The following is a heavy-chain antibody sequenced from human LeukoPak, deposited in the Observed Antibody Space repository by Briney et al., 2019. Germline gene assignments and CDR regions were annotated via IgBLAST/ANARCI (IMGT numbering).Heavy chain of an antibody. Sequence: PGGSLRLSCAASGFTFSSYTMKWVRQAPGKGLEWVSSISSSSSYIYYADSVKGRFTISRDNAKNSLYLQMNSLRAEDTAVYYCARMNFYGDYCDYWGQGTLVTVSS. J-gene: IGHJ4*02. D-gene: IGHD4-17*01. CDR3: ARMNFYGDYCDY. CDR1: GFTFSSYT. CDR2: ISSSSSYI. V-gene: IGHV3-21*01.